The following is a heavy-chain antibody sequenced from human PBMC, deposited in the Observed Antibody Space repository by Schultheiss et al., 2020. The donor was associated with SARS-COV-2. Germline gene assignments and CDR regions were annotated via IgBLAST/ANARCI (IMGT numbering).Heavy chain of an antibody. V-gene: IGHV4-61*08. J-gene: IGHJ5*02. CDR1: GGSISSGGYY. CDR2: IYYSGST. Sequence: SETLSLTCTVSGGSISSGGYYWSWIRQPPGKGLEWIGYIYYSGSTNYNPSLKSRVTISVDTSKNQFSLKLSSVTAADTAVYYCARAEIVATISWFDPWGQGTLVTVSS. D-gene: IGHD5-12*01. CDR3: ARAEIVATISWFDP.